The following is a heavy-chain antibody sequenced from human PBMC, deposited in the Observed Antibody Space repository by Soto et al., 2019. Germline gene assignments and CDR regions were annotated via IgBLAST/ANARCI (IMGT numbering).Heavy chain of an antibody. D-gene: IGHD2-8*02. J-gene: IGHJ4*02. CDR3: ESTGWQFDY. V-gene: IGHV3-66*01. Sequence: YSGGSTYHADSVKGRFTIFRDNSKNTLYLQMNSLRAEDTAVYYCESTGWQFDYWGQGTLVTVSS. CDR2: YSGGST.